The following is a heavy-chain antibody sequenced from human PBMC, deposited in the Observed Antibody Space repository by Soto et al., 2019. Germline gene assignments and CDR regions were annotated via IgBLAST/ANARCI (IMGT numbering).Heavy chain of an antibody. V-gene: IGHV3-9*01. CDR3: AKALQLWSAFDY. CDR1: GFTFDDYA. Sequence: EVQLVESGGGLVQPGRSLRLSCAASGFTFDDYAMHWVRQAPGKGLEWVLGISWNSGSIGYADSVKGRFTISRDNAKNSLYLQMNSLRAEDTALYYCAKALQLWSAFDYWGQGTLVTVSS. CDR2: ISWNSGSI. D-gene: IGHD5-18*01. J-gene: IGHJ4*02.